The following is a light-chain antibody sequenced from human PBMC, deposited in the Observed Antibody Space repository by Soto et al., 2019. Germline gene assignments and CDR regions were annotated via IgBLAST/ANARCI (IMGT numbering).Light chain of an antibody. V-gene: IGKV3-11*01. J-gene: IGKJ1*01. Sequence: EIVLTQPPATLSLSPGERATLSCRASQSIISYLVWYQQKPGQAPRLLIYDASNRATGIPARFSGSGSGTDFTLTISSLEPEDFAVYYCQQRSNWPVTFGQGTKVEIK. CDR2: DAS. CDR1: QSIISY. CDR3: QQRSNWPVT.